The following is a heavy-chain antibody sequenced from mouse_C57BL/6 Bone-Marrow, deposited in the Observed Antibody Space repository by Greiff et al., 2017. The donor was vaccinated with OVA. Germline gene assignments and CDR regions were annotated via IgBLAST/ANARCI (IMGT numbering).Heavy chain of an antibody. CDR1: GFSLSTSCMG. V-gene: IGHV8-12*01. Sequence: QVTLKVSGPGILQSSQTLSLTCSFSGFSLSTSCMGVSWIRQPSGKGLEWLAHIYWDDDKRYNPSLKSRPTISKDTSRNQVFLKITSVDTADTATYCCARAFYYGSSCWYFDVWGTGTTVTVSA. D-gene: IGHD1-1*01. CDR2: IYWDDDK. CDR3: ARAFYYGSSCWYFDV. J-gene: IGHJ1*03.